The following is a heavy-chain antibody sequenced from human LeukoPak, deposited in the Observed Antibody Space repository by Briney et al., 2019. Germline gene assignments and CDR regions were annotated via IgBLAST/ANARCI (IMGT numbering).Heavy chain of an antibody. Sequence: GGSLRLSCAASGFTFSSYSMNWVRQAPGKGLEWVSSISSSSSYIYYADSVKGRFTISRDNAKNSLYLQMHSLRAEDTAVYYCARSGVGLRFLEWLLYRGGIDYWGQGTLVTVSS. CDR3: ARSGVGLRFLEWLLYRGGIDY. CDR1: GFTFSSYS. CDR2: ISSSSSYI. J-gene: IGHJ4*02. D-gene: IGHD3-3*01. V-gene: IGHV3-21*01.